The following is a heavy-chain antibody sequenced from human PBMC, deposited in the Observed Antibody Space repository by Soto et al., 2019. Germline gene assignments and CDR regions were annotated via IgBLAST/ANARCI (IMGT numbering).Heavy chain of an antibody. D-gene: IGHD5-12*01. CDR1: GGSINSGDYY. CDR3: ARDRRWLPRGPNNWLDL. J-gene: IGHJ5*02. CDR2: IYYDGNS. V-gene: IGHV4-30-4*01. Sequence: SETLSLTCTVSGGSINSGDYYWTWVRQPPGKGLEWIGYIYYDGNSQHNPSLKSRVTMSIDTSKNQFSLNLSSVTAADTAVYYCARDRRWLPRGPNNWLDLWGQGTQVIVSS.